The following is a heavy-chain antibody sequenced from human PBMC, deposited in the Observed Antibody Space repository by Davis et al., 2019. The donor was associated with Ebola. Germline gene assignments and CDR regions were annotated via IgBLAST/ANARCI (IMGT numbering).Heavy chain of an antibody. Sequence: GESLKISCAASGFNFKAYAMHWVRQAPGKVLVWVSLTSYDGKNKYYTDSVKGRFTISRDNSENTLFLQMNSLRAEDTAVYYCAADFWGGPRFYYGMDVWGQGTTVTVSS. D-gene: IGHD3-3*01. V-gene: IGHV3-30*04. CDR3: AADFWGGPRFYYGMDV. CDR1: GFNFKAYA. J-gene: IGHJ6*02. CDR2: TSYDGKNK.